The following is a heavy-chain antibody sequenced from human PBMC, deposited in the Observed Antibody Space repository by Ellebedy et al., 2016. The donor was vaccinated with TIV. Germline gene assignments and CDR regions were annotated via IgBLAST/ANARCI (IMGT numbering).Heavy chain of an antibody. CDR1: GFTFSSYA. CDR3: AGLPNDLYDSSGYPI. Sequence: GESLKISCAASGFTFSSYAMHWVRQAPGKGLEWVAVISYDGSNKYYADSVKGRFTISRDNSKNTLYLQMNSLRAEDTAVYYCAGLPNDLYDSSGYPIWGQGTMVTVSS. V-gene: IGHV3-30-3*01. D-gene: IGHD3-22*01. J-gene: IGHJ3*02. CDR2: ISYDGSNK.